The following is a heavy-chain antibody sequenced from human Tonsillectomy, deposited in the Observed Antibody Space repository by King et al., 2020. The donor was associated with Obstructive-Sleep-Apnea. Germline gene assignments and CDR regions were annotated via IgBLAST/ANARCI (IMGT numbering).Heavy chain of an antibody. CDR1: GYTFTGYY. Sequence: VQLVESGAEVKKPGASVKVSCKASGYTFTGYYMHWVRQAPGQGLEWMGRINPNSGGTNYAQKFQGRVTMTRDTSISTAYMELSRLRSDDTVGYYCARERGELGGFDYWGQGTLVTVSS. D-gene: IGHD1-26*01. J-gene: IGHJ4*02. CDR2: INPNSGGT. V-gene: IGHV1-2*05. CDR3: ARERGELGGFDY.